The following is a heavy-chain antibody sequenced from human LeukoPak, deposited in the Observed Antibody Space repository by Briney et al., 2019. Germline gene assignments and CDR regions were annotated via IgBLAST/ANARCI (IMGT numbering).Heavy chain of an antibody. CDR2: T. CDR1: GFTVSSNY. CDR3: ARGGLRVVDYFDY. Sequence: PGGSLRLSCAASGFTVSSNYMSWVRQAPGKGPEWVSVTYYADSVKGRFTISRDNSKNTLYLQMNSLRAEDTAVYYCARGGLRVVDYFDYWGQGTLVTVSS. D-gene: IGHD3-3*01. J-gene: IGHJ4*02. V-gene: IGHV3-66*02.